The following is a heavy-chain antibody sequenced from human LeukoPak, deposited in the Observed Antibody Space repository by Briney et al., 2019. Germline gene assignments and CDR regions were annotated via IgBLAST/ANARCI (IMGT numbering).Heavy chain of an antibody. Sequence: GGSLRLSCAASGFTFSSYAMSWVRQAPGKGLEWVAVIWADGSTKDYADSVKGRFTISRDDSQNTLYLQMNSLRAEDTAVYYCATDQGGAPFDSWGQGTLVIVSS. CDR3: ATDQGGAPFDS. J-gene: IGHJ4*02. V-gene: IGHV3-33*08. CDR2: IWADGSTK. CDR1: GFTFSSYA. D-gene: IGHD3-16*01.